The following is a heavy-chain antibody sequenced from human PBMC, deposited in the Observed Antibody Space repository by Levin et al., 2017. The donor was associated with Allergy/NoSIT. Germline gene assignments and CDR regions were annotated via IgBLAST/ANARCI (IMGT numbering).Heavy chain of an antibody. V-gene: IGHV4-34*01. D-gene: IGHD3-10*01. CDR2: INHSGST. Sequence: SQTLSLTCAVYGGSFSGYYWSWIRQPPGKGLEWIGEINHSGSTNYNPSLKSRVTISVDTSKNQFSLKLSSVTAADTAVYYCASLRMGYYGSGSYRPFDYWGQGTLVTVSS. CDR1: GGSFSGYY. CDR3: ASLRMGYYGSGSYRPFDY. J-gene: IGHJ4*02.